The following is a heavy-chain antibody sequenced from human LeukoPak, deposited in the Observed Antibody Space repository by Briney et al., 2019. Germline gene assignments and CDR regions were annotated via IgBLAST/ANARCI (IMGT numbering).Heavy chain of an antibody. V-gene: IGHV4-39*07. CDR1: GGSISSSSYY. CDR3: ARDRVAAIPEYFDY. J-gene: IGHJ4*02. D-gene: IGHD2-2*02. Sequence: SETLSLTCTVSGGSISSSSYYWGWIRQPPGKGLEWFGSIYYSGSTYYNPSLKSRVTISVDTSKNQFSLKLSSVTAADTAVYYCARDRVAAIPEYFDYWGQGTLVTVSS. CDR2: IYYSGST.